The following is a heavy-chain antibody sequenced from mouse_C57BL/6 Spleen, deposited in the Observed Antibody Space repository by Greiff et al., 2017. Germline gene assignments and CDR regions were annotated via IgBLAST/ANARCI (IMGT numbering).Heavy chain of an antibody. CDR1: GYSFTGYY. J-gene: IGHJ2*01. Sequence: EVQLQQSGPELVKPGASVKISCKASGYSFTGYYMNWVKQSPEKSLEWIGEINPSTGGTTYNQKFKAKATLTVDKSSSTAYMQLKSRTSEDSAVYYCARSWDGAYWGQGTTLTVSS. CDR3: ARSWDGAY. CDR2: INPSTGGT. V-gene: IGHV1-42*01. D-gene: IGHD4-1*01.